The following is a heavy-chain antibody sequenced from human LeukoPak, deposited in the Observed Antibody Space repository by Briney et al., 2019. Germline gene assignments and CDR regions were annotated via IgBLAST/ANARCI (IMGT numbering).Heavy chain of an antibody. D-gene: IGHD1-26*01. J-gene: IGHJ4*02. Sequence: ASVKVSCKASGYTFTGYYMHWVRQAPGQGLEWMGRINPNSGGTNYAQKLQGRVTMTTDTPTSTAYMELRSLRSDDTAVYYCARSEWELLGPLGDYWGQGTLVTVSS. V-gene: IGHV1-2*06. CDR1: GYTFTGYY. CDR3: ARSEWELLGPLGDY. CDR2: INPNSGGT.